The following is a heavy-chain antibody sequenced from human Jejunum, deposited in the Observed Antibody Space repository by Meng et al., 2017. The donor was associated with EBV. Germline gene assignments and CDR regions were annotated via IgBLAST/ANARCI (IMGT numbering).Heavy chain of an antibody. Sequence: QVQLVKSGAEVKKPGASVKLSCKASGYTFTNYPIHWVRQAPGQRPEWMGCINPGNGETEFSQKFQGRVTITRDTSATTAYMELTSLRSEDTAVYYCASRPGFNIGPFDYWGQGTLVTVSS. J-gene: IGHJ4*02. V-gene: IGHV1-3*01. D-gene: IGHD3/OR15-3a*01. CDR1: GYTFTNYP. CDR2: INPGNGET. CDR3: ASRPGFNIGPFDY.